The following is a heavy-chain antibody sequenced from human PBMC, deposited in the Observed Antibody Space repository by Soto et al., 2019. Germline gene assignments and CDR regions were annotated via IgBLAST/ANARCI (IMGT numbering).Heavy chain of an antibody. V-gene: IGHV3-23*01. CDR1: GFTFSSYA. CDR3: AKDTNSGYETYYFDY. D-gene: IGHD5-12*01. CDR2: ISGSGGST. Sequence: GGSLRLSCAASGFTFSSYAMSWVRQAPGKGLEWVSAISGSGGSTYYADSVKGRFTISRDNSKNTLYLQMNSLRAEDTAVYYCAKDTNSGYETYYFDYWGQGTLVTVSS. J-gene: IGHJ4*02.